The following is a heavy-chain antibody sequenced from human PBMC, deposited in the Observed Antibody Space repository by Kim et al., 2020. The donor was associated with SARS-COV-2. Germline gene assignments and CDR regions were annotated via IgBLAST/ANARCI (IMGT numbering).Heavy chain of an antibody. CDR2: INAGIGNK. CDR1: GYTFTSYA. J-gene: IGHJ4*02. Sequence: ASVKVSCKASGYTFTSYAMHWVRQAPGQRLEWMGWINAGIGNKKYSQKFQGRVTITRDTSASTAYMELSSLRSEDTAVYYCARLCSTSCYVGATEFDYWGQGTLVTVSS. CDR3: ARLCSTSCYVGATEFDY. D-gene: IGHD2-2*01. V-gene: IGHV1-3*01.